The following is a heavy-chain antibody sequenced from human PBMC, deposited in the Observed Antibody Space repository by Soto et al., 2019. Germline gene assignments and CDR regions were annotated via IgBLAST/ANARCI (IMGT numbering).Heavy chain of an antibody. Sequence: GESLKISCKGSGYSFTSYWISWVRQMPGKGLEWMGRIDPSDSYTNYSPSFQGHVTISADKSISTAYLQWSSLKASDTAMYYCARHRTCSGGSCYPALYYYYGMDVWGQGTTVTSP. V-gene: IGHV5-10-1*01. J-gene: IGHJ6*02. CDR1: GYSFTSYW. CDR2: IDPSDSYT. D-gene: IGHD2-15*01. CDR3: ARHRTCSGGSCYPALYYYYGMDV.